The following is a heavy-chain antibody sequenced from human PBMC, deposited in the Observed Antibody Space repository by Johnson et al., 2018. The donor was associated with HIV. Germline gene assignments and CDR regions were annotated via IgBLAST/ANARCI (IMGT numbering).Heavy chain of an antibody. CDR3: AKEGYAGGAFDI. CDR2: ISYDGSNK. Sequence: QVQLVESGGGVVQPGRSLRLSCAASGFTFSSYGMHWVRQAPGKGLEWVAVISYDGSNKYYADSVKGRFTISRDNSKNTLYLQMNSLRAEDTAVYYCAKEGYAGGAFDIWGQGTMVTVSS. J-gene: IGHJ3*02. V-gene: IGHV3-30*18. CDR1: GFTFSSYG. D-gene: IGHD1-1*01.